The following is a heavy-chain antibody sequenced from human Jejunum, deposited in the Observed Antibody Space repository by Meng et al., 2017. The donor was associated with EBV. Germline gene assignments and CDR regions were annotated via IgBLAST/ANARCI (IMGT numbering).Heavy chain of an antibody. V-gene: IGHV4-4*02. J-gene: IGHJ4*02. CDR2: IYHGGGT. CDR3: AGNGYYALEY. Sequence: GPRLEKPSDAPSRPRVVSGGPIRDNGWGVWVRQPPGKGLEWLGEIYHGGGTNYNPSLESRVTISVDKSKNQFSLKLNSVTVADTAVYYCAGNGYYALEYWGPGILVTVSS. CDR1: GGPIRDNGW. D-gene: IGHD3-22*01.